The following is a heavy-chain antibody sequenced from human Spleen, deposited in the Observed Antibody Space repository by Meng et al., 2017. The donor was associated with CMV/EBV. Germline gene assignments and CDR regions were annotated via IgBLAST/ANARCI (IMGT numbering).Heavy chain of an antibody. Sequence: GGSLRLSCAASGFTFSSYAMNWVRQAPGKGLEWVSAISGSGGNTYYADSVKGRFTISRDNSKNTLYLQMFSLRGEETAIYFCAKDRRGDYYNHHYGMDVWGQGTTVTSP. J-gene: IGHJ6*02. CDR1: GFTFSSYA. D-gene: IGHD4-17*01. CDR2: ISGSGGNT. V-gene: IGHV3-23*01. CDR3: AKDRRGDYYNHHYGMDV.